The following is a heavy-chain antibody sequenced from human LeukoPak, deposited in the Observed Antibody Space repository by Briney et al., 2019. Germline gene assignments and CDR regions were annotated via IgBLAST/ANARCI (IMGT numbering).Heavy chain of an antibody. Sequence: ASVKVSCKASGYTFTGYYMHWVRQAPGQGLEWMGWINPNSGGTNYAQKFQGRVAMTRDTSISTAYMELSRLRSDDTAVYYCARDGVVVAARFVYWGRGTLVTVSS. D-gene: IGHD2-15*01. CDR2: INPNSGGT. V-gene: IGHV1-2*02. CDR3: ARDGVVVAARFVY. CDR1: GYTFTGYY. J-gene: IGHJ4*02.